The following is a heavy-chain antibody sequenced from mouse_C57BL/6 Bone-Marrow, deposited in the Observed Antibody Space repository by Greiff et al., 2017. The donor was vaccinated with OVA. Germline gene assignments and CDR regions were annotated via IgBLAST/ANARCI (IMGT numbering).Heavy chain of an antibody. J-gene: IGHJ3*01. V-gene: IGHV1-64*01. Sequence: QFQLQQSGAELVQPGASVTLSFTASCYTFTSYWMPWVTQRPGQGLAWIGMFHPNSGSTNYNEKFKSKATLTVVKSSSTAYMQLSSLTSEDSAVYYCASYGRGNFPWFAYWGQGTLVTVSA. D-gene: IGHD2-1*01. CDR3: ASYGRGNFPWFAY. CDR2: FHPNSGST. CDR1: CYTFTSYW.